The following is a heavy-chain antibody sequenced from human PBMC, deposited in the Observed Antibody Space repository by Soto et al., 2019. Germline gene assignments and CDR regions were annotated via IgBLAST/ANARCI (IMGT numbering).Heavy chain of an antibody. CDR1: GFAFSSYA. Sequence: GGSLSRSCSASGFAFSSYAMSCVRQAPGKGLEWVSAISGSGGSTYYADSVKGRFTISRDNSKNTLYLQMNSLRAEDTAVYYCAKDRVLAVAGTNYFDYWGQGTLVTVSS. D-gene: IGHD6-19*01. CDR2: ISGSGGST. V-gene: IGHV3-23*01. CDR3: AKDRVLAVAGTNYFDY. J-gene: IGHJ4*02.